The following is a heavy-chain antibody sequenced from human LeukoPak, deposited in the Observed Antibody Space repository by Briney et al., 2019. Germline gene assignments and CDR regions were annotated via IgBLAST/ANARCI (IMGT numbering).Heavy chain of an antibody. CDR1: GFTFSTYA. D-gene: IGHD2/OR15-2a*01. CDR2: IQFDGSSK. CDR3: AKGDTS. J-gene: IGHJ4*02. V-gene: IGHV3-30*02. Sequence: GGSLRLSCAASGFTFSTYAMHWVRQAPGKGLEWVAFIQFDGSSKYYADSVKGRFTISRDNSKNALYLQMNSLRAEDTAVYYCAKGDTSWGQGTLVTVSS.